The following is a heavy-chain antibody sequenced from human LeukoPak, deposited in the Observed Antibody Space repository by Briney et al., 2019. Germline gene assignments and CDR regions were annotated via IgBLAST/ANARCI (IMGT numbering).Heavy chain of an antibody. CDR1: GFTFSSYG. CDR2: IWIDGSNT. V-gene: IGHV3-33*01. CDR3: GRVGPERQWLVASYLVN. J-gene: IGHJ4*02. Sequence: GGSLRLSCAASGFTFSSYGMHWVRQAPGKGLEWVAVIWIDGSNTYYADSVKGRFTISRDNSKNTVYLQMTSLRAEDTAVYYCGRVGPERQWLVASYLVNWGQGSLVTVSS. D-gene: IGHD6-19*01.